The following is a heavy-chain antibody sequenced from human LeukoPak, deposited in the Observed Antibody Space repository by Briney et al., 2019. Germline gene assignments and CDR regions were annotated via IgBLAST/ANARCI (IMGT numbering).Heavy chain of an antibody. Sequence: GASVKVSCKASGYTFTSYGISWVRQAPGQGLEWMGWISAYNGNTNYAQKLQGRVTMTTDTSTSTAYMELRSLRSDDTAVYYCARAHYSSSLPPLDYWGQGTLVTVSS. J-gene: IGHJ4*02. V-gene: IGHV1-18*01. CDR3: ARAHYSSSLPPLDY. CDR2: ISAYNGNT. CDR1: GYTFTSYG. D-gene: IGHD6-13*01.